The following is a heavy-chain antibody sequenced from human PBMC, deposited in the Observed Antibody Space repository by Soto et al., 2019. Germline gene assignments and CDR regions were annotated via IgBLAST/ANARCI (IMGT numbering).Heavy chain of an antibody. CDR1: GFAFSLYG. V-gene: IGHV3-23*01. Sequence: GASLRLSCTASGFAFSLYGMTWVRQAPGKGLEWLSATSDGSTFYRDAVKGRFSMSRDDSINTLFLHMSSLSAVDTATSYCAQLVPGTWFGGYWGQGILVTVSS. D-gene: IGHD6-19*01. CDR3: AQLVPGTWFGGY. CDR2: TSDGST. J-gene: IGHJ4*02.